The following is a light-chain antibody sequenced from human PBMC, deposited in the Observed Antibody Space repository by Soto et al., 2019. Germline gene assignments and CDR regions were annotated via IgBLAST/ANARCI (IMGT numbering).Light chain of an antibody. CDR2: GAS. CDR1: QSVSSN. CDR3: QQYNNWTPWT. V-gene: IGKV3-15*01. J-gene: IGKJ1*01. Sequence: EIVMTQSPATLSVSPGERATLSCRASQSVSSNLAWYQHKPGQAPKLLIYGASTRATGIPARFSGSGSGTEFTLIISSLQSEDFAVYYCQQYNNWTPWTFGQGTKVEIK.